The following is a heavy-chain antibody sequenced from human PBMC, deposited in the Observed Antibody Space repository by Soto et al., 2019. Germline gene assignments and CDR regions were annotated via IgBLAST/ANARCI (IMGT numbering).Heavy chain of an antibody. CDR2: IYYSGST. Sequence: QVQLQESGPGLVKPSQTLSLTCTVSGGSISSGDYYWSWIRQPPGKGLEWIGFIYYSGSTYYNPYLRSRVTVSVDTSKYQFSLKLSSVTAADTAVYYCARWWFGEFFDYWGQGTLVTVSS. CDR1: GGSISSGDYY. D-gene: IGHD3-10*01. J-gene: IGHJ4*02. V-gene: IGHV4-30-4*01. CDR3: ARWWFGEFFDY.